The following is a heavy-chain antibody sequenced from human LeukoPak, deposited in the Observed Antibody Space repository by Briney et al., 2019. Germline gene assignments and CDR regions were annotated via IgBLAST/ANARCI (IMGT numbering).Heavy chain of an antibody. CDR3: AKGGRGYSYGYSDY. CDR2: ISYDGSNK. D-gene: IGHD5-18*01. J-gene: IGHJ4*02. CDR1: GFTFSDYY. Sequence: GGSLRLSCAASGFTFSDYYMSWIRQAPGKGLEWVAVISYDGSNKYYADSVKGRFTISRDNSKNTLYLQMNSLRAEDTAVYYCAKGGRGYSYGYSDYWGQGTLVTVSS. V-gene: IGHV3-30*18.